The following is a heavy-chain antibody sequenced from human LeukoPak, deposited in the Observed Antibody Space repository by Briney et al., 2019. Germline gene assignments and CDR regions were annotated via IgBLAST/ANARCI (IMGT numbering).Heavy chain of an antibody. CDR1: GYTFTGYY. D-gene: IGHD6-19*01. CDR3: ARELRIAVAGTDYGMDV. J-gene: IGHJ6*02. Sequence: ASVKVSCKASGYTFTGYYMHWVRQAPGQGLEWMGWINPNSGGTNYAQKFQGRVTMTRDTSISTAYMELSRLRSDDTAMYYCARELRIAVAGTDYGMDVWGQGTTVTVSS. V-gene: IGHV1-2*02. CDR2: INPNSGGT.